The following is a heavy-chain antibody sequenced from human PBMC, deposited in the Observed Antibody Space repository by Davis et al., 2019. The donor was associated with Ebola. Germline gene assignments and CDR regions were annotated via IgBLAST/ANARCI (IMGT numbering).Heavy chain of an antibody. V-gene: IGHV3-30-3*02. CDR2: VSHDGSNK. J-gene: IGHJ6*04. CDR1: GFSLRDFA. CDR3: AKSGLSFGVVKYHYGMDV. Sequence: GGSLRLSCAASGFSLRDFAIHWVRQGPGKGLEWVAVVSHDGSNKYYADSAEGRFAISRDNSKKTLYLQMNSLRAEDTAVYYCAKSGLSFGVVKYHYGMDVWGKGTTVTVSS. D-gene: IGHD3-3*01.